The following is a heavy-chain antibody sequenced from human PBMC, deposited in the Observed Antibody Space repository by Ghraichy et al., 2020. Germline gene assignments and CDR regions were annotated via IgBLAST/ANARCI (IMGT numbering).Heavy chain of an antibody. D-gene: IGHD5-24*01. CDR3: GRSRDGYTGFEY. V-gene: IGHV4-39*01. Sequence: SETLSLTCTVSGGSISSSGCYWGWIRQPPGKGLEWIGSISYSRTTYYKPSLKSRVTIFVDTSKNQFSLNLRSVTTADTAVYYCGRSRDGYTGFEYWGQGTLVTVSS. CDR1: GGSISSSGCY. J-gene: IGHJ4*02. CDR2: ISYSRTT.